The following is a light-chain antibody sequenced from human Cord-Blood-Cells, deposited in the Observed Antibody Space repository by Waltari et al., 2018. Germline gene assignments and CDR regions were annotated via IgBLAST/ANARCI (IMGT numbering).Light chain of an antibody. Sequence: DIQMTQSPSSLSASVGDRVPITCRASQSISSYLNWYQQKPGKAPKLLIYAASSLQRGVPSRFSGSGSGTDFTLTISSLQPEDFATYYCQQSYSTPFTFGPGTKVDI. V-gene: IGKV1-39*01. CDR1: QSISSY. CDR3: QQSYSTPFT. CDR2: AAS. J-gene: IGKJ3*01.